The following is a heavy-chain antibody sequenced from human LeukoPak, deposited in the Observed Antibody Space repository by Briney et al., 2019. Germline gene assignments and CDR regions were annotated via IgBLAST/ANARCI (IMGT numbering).Heavy chain of an antibody. CDR1: GYTFTGYY. CDR3: ARDATRGSYYFDY. D-gene: IGHD3-10*01. J-gene: IGHJ4*02. V-gene: IGHV1-2*02. CDR2: INPNSGGT. Sequence: GASVKVSCKASGYTFTGYYMHWVRQAPGQGLEWMGWINPNSGGTNYAQKFQGRVTMTRDTSISTAYMELSRLRSDDTAVYYCARDATRGSYYFDYWGQGTLVNVSS.